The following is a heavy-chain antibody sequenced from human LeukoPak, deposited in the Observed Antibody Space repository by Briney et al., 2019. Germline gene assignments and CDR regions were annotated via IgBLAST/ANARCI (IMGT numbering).Heavy chain of an antibody. V-gene: IGHV1-69*13. CDR1: GYTFTNYA. J-gene: IGHJ6*03. CDR3: ASGVGLSGYYYYYMDV. Sequence: ASVKVSCKASGYTFTNYAISWVRQAPGQGLEWMGGIIPIFGTANYAQKFQGRVTITADESTSTAYMELSSLRSEDTAVYYCASGVGLSGYYYYYMDVWGKGTTVTISS. CDR2: IIPIFGTA. D-gene: IGHD2-8*01.